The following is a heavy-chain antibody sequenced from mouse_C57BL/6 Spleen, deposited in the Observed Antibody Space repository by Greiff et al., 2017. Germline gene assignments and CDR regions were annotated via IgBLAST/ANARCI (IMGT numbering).Heavy chain of an antibody. D-gene: IGHD4-1*01. CDR2: IYPGRGST. J-gene: IGHJ2*02. CDR1: GYTFTSYW. Sequence: QVQLQQPGAELVKPGASVQMSCKASGYTFTSYWITWVKQRPGQGLEWIGDIYPGRGSTNYNEKFKSKATLTVDTSSSTANMQHSSLKSEKAAVYYYAKSSGTDYWGQGTSLTVSS. CDR3: AKSSGTDY. V-gene: IGHV1-55*01.